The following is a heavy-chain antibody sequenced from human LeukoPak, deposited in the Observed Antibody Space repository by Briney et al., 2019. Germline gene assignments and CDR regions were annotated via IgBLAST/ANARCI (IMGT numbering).Heavy chain of an antibody. V-gene: IGHV4-59*01. D-gene: IGHD2-21*02. J-gene: IGHJ5*02. CDR2: VASSGTS. CDR3: ARVVRGVVTSNWFDP. Sequence: NTSETLSLTCTVSGDSLNTYYWTWIRQTPGKELEWIGFVASSGTSNYNPSLKSRVSISIDTSKNQFSLALTSLTPADTAVYYCARVVRGVVTSNWFDPWGQGTLVSVPS. CDR1: GDSLNTYY.